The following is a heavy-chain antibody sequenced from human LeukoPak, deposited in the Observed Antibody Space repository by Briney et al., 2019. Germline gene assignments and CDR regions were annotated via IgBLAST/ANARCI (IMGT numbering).Heavy chain of an antibody. CDR1: GFTFSDYY. CDR3: TRVGSSGSVDY. J-gene: IGHJ4*02. CDR2: ISSRTSDT. V-gene: IGHV3-11*06. Sequence: GGSLRLSCAASGFTFSDYYMSWIHQAPGKGLEWVSYISSRTSDTNYIDSVEGRFTISRDNAKNSLYLQMNSLRAEDTAVYYCTRVGSSGSVDYWGQGTLVTVSS. D-gene: IGHD1-1*01.